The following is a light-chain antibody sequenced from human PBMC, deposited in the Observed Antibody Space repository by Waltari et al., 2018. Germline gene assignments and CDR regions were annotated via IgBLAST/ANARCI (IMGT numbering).Light chain of an antibody. CDR2: EVV. CDR1: SSDVGSYNL. J-gene: IGLJ2*01. CDR3: CSYARSGTVL. Sequence: QSALTQPASVSGSPGQSITISCTGTSSDVGSYNLVSWYQQHPGKAPKLMIYEVVKRPSGVSNRFSGSTSANAASLTISGLQAEDEWDYYCCSYARSGTVLFGGGTKLTVL. V-gene: IGLV2-23*02.